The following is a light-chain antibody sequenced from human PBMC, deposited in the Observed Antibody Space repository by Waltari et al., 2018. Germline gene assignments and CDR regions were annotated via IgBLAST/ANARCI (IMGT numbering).Light chain of an antibody. J-gene: IGLJ3*02. CDR2: EAP. Sequence: QSAPTQPASVSGSPGQSITISCTGTSSDIGSYDLVSWYQQHPGKAPKLVIYEAPNRPSGVSTRFPGSKSGNTASLTISGLQADDEADYYCYSYANGRVFGGGTKLTVL. V-gene: IGLV2-23*01. CDR3: YSYANGRV. CDR1: SSDIGSYDL.